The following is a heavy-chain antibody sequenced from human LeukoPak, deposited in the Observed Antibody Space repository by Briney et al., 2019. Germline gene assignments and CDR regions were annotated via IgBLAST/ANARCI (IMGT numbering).Heavy chain of an antibody. CDR3: ARDFRYCSGGSCYHYHAFDI. D-gene: IGHD2-15*01. V-gene: IGHV1-69*13. Sequence: SVKVSCKASGGTFSSYAINWVRQAPGQGLEWMGGIIPIFGTSNYAQEFQGRVTITADESTSTTYMELRSLRSDDTAVYYCARDFRYCSGGSCYHYHAFDIWGQGTMATVSS. CDR1: GGTFSSYA. CDR2: IIPIFGTS. J-gene: IGHJ3*02.